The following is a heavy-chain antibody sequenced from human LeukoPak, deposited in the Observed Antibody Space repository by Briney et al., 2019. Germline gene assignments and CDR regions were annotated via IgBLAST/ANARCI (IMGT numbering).Heavy chain of an antibody. V-gene: IGHV3-33*06. D-gene: IGHD1-14*01. J-gene: IGHJ6*03. Sequence: GGSLRLSCAASGFTFTSYGMHWVRQAPGKGLDGVAVISYDGSNKYYADSVKGRFTISRDSSKNTLFLQMNSLRAEDTAVYYCAKGNLDAYYYYYMDVWGKGTTVTVSS. CDR2: ISYDGSNK. CDR1: GFTFTSYG. CDR3: AKGNLDAYYYYYMDV.